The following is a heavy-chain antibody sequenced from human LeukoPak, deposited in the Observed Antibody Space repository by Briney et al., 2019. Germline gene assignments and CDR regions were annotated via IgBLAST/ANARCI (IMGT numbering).Heavy chain of an antibody. CDR2: ISSDGSNE. J-gene: IGHJ4*02. Sequence: PGGSLRLSYAASGLTFSSNDMHWVRQAPGKGLERVAVISSDGSNEDYADSVKGRFTISRDNSKDTLYLQMNSLRAEDTAVYYCARRATALDYWGQGTLVTVSS. CDR1: GLTFSSND. CDR3: ARRATALDY. D-gene: IGHD5-18*01. V-gene: IGHV3-30*01.